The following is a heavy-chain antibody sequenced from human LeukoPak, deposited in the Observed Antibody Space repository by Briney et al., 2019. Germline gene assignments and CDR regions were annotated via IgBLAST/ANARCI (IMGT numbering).Heavy chain of an antibody. CDR2: ISGSGTI. V-gene: IGHV3-48*01. D-gene: IGHD2/OR15-2a*01. CDR3: TNFKPPAPDALDV. J-gene: IGHJ3*01. Sequence: GGSLRLSCAASGFTFSDYSMNWVRQAPGKGLEWISYISGSGTIYYADSVKGRFTISRDNAQRLVYLQMNSLRAEDTAVYYCTNFKPPAPDALDVLGQGTLITVSS. CDR1: GFTFSDYS.